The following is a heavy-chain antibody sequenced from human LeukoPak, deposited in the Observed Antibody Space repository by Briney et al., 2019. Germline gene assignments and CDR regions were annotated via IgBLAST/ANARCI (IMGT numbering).Heavy chain of an antibody. Sequence: SETLSLTCTVSGGSISSYYWSWIRQPAGKGLEWIGRIYTSGSTNYNPSLKSRVTMSVDTSKNQFSLKLSSVTAADTAVYYCARGYCSSTSCYWMNGNWFDPWGQGTLVTVSS. CDR2: IYTSGST. CDR1: GGSISSYY. CDR3: ARGYCSSTSCYWMNGNWFDP. D-gene: IGHD2-2*01. J-gene: IGHJ5*02. V-gene: IGHV4-4*07.